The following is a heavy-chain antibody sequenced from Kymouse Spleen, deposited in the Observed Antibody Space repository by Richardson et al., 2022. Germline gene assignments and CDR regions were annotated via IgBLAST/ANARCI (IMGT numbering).Heavy chain of an antibody. Sequence: QVQLVESGGGVVQPGRSLRLSCAASGFTFSSYGMHWVRQAPGKGLEWVAVIWYDGSNKYYADSVKGRFTISRDNSKNTLYLQMNSLRAEDTAVYYCARDQWLAPYYYYYGMDVWGQGTTVTVSS. D-gene: IGHD6-19*01. J-gene: IGHJ6*02. CDR1: GFTFSSYG. V-gene: IGHV3-33*01. CDR2: IWYDGSNK. CDR3: ARDQWLAPYYYYYGMDV.